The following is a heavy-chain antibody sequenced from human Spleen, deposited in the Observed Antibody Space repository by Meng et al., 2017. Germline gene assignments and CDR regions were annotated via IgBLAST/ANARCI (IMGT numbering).Heavy chain of an antibody. V-gene: IGHV4-4*02. D-gene: IGHD3-10*01. CDR1: GDSITSNNW. Sequence: QVQLRESGPGLVKPSETLSLICAVTGDSITSNNWWSWARQPPGKGLEWVGEIRDRGSAAYNPSLKSRVSMSIDSSKNQFSLRLTSVTAADTAVYYCLRGSGGSVWGQGTLVTVSS. CDR2: IRDRGSA. J-gene: IGHJ4*02. CDR3: LRGSGGSV.